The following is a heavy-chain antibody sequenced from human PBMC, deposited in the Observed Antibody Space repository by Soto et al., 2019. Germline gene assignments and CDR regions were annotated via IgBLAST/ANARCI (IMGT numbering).Heavy chain of an antibody. D-gene: IGHD4-17*01. V-gene: IGHV1-18*01. CDR3: ARDVDADFRTDFDY. CDR2: INVYNGNT. J-gene: IGHJ4*02. Sequence: ASVKVSCKASGYTFTNYGISWVRQAPGQGLEWMGWINVYNGNTKYAQKVQGRVTMTTDTSTSTAYMELRSLRDEDTALYYCARDVDADFRTDFDYWGRGTLVTVSS. CDR1: GYTFTNYG.